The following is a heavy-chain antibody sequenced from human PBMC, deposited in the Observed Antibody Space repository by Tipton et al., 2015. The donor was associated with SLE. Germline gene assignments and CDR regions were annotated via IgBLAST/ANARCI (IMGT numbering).Heavy chain of an antibody. CDR2: IYKGGNT. D-gene: IGHD3-10*01. Sequence: TLSLICTVSGDSMSSDDYYWAWIRQHPGKGLECIGHIYKGGNTYYNPSLKSRLTISADTSKNQFSLKLSSVTAADTAVYYCARDSSGMGYYWLDPWGQGTLVTVSS. CDR3: ARDSSGMGYYWLDP. CDR1: GDSMSSDDYY. J-gene: IGHJ5*02. V-gene: IGHV4-31*03.